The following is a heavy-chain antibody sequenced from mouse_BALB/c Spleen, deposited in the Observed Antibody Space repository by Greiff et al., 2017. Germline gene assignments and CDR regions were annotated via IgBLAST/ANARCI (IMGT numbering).Heavy chain of an antibody. V-gene: IGHV2-2*02. Sequence: QVQLKESGPGLVQPSQSLSNTCTVSGFSLTSYGVHWVRQSPGKGLEWLGVIWSGGSTDYNAAFISRLSISKDNSKSQVFFKMNSLQANDTAIYYCARNGHYYGSAMDYWGQGTSVTVSS. J-gene: IGHJ4*01. CDR3: ARNGHYYGSAMDY. D-gene: IGHD1-1*01. CDR2: IWSGGST. CDR1: GFSLTSYG.